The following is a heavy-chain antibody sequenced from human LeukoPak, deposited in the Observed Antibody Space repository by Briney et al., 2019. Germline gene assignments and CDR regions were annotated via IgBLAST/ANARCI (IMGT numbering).Heavy chain of an antibody. CDR3: AKSLYSSSWYWDY. CDR1: GFTFSSYA. CDR2: ISGSGGST. Sequence: GGSLRLSCATSGFTFSSYAMSWVRQAPGKGLEWVSAISGSGGSTYYADSVKGRFTISRDNSKNTLYLQMNSLRAEDTAVYYCAKSLYSSSWYWDYWGQGTLVTVSS. V-gene: IGHV3-23*01. J-gene: IGHJ4*02. D-gene: IGHD6-13*01.